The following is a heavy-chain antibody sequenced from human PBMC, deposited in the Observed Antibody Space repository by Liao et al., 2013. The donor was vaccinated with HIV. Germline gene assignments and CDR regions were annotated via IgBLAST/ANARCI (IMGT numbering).Heavy chain of an antibody. Sequence: QLQLQESGPGLVKPSETLSLTCSVSGGSISPYYWSWIRQPAGKGLEWIGRIYSSGSSNYNPSLKSRVTMSVDTSKNQFSLKVTSVTAADTAVYYCTRDRPDYYGSGPRAYYMDVWGKGTTVTVSS. J-gene: IGHJ6*03. V-gene: IGHV4-4*07. D-gene: IGHD3-10*01. CDR2: IYSSGSS. CDR1: GGSISPYY. CDR3: TRDRPDYYGSGPRAYYMDV.